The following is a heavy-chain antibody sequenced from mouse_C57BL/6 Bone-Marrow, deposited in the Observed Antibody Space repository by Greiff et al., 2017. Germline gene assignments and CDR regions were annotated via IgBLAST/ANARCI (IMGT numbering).Heavy chain of an antibody. V-gene: IGHV1-53*01. D-gene: IGHD1-1*01. CDR3: AQGIYYYGSSYLMDY. CDR1: GYTFTSYW. CDR2: INPSNGGT. J-gene: IGHJ4*01. Sequence: QVQLQQPGTELVKPGASVKLSCKASGYTFTSYWMHWVKQRPGQGLEWIGNINPSNGGTNYNEKFKSKATLTVDKSSSTADMQLSSLTSEDSAVYYCAQGIYYYGSSYLMDYWGQGTSVTVSS.